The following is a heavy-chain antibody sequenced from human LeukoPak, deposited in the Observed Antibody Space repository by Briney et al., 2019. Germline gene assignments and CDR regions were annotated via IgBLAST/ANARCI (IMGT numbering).Heavy chain of an antibody. CDR3: ARASGHSGSRKMGAFDI. D-gene: IGHD1-26*01. V-gene: IGHV3-30*04. Sequence: SGGSLRLSCAASGFTFSSYAMHWVRQAPGKGLEWVAVISYDGGNKYYADSVKGRFTISRDNAKNSLYLQMNSLRAEDTALYYCARASGHSGSRKMGAFDIWGQGTMVTASS. CDR1: GFTFSSYA. CDR2: ISYDGGNK. J-gene: IGHJ3*02.